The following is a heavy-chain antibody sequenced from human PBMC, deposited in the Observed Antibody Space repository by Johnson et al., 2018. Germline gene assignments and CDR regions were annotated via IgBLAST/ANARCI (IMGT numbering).Heavy chain of an antibody. V-gene: IGHV1-69*01. CDR3: AKAPLAYCGGDCYSPGYYYGMDV. CDR1: GGTFSSYA. CDR2: IIPIFGTA. D-gene: IGHD2-21*02. Sequence: QVQLVESGAEVKKPGSSVKVSCKASGGTFSSYAISWVRQAPGQGLEWMGGIIPIFGTANYAQKFQGRVTITADDPTSTAYMELSSLRSEDTAVYYCAKAPLAYCGGDCYSPGYYYGMDVWGKGTTVTVSS. J-gene: IGHJ6*04.